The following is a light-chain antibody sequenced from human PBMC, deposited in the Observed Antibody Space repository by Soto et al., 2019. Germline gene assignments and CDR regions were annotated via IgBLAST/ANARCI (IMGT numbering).Light chain of an antibody. Sequence: EIVLTQSPATLSLSPGERATLSCRASQSVSSFLAWYQQKPGQAPRLLIYDASSRAAGIPARFSGTGSGTDFTLTISSPEPEDFAVYYCQQRSSWWTFGQGTKVEIK. CDR1: QSVSSF. CDR3: QQRSSWWT. V-gene: IGKV3-11*01. CDR2: DAS. J-gene: IGKJ1*01.